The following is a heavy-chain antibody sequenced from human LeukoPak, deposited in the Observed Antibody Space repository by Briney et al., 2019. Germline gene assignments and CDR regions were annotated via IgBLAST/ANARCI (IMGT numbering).Heavy chain of an antibody. V-gene: IGHV3-7*01. CDR3: ARVPSPVASFAFDI. CDR1: GFTFSSYW. CDR2: IKQDGSEK. D-gene: IGHD4-23*01. Sequence: GGSLGLSCAASGFTFSSYWMSWVRQAPGKGLEWVANIKQDGSEKYYVDSVKGRFTISRDNAKNSLYLQMNSLRAEDTAVYYCARVPSPVASFAFDIWGQGTMVTVSS. J-gene: IGHJ3*02.